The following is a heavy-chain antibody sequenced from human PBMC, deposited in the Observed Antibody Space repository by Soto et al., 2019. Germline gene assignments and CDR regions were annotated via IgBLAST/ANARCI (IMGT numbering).Heavy chain of an antibody. CDR1: GYTFTNSD. CDR2: MNPDSGHA. J-gene: IGHJ1*01. Sequence: QVQLVQSGAEVKKPGASVKVSCKASGYTFTNSDINWVRQAPGQGREWMGWMNPDSGHAAYAQKFQGRVTLTTSTSPATVSMEMRRRGLEHSAVYYCERRPPAAGGFGYYGLHTGAQGPLVTVPS. CDR3: ERRPPAAGGFGYYGLHT. V-gene: IGHV1-8*01. D-gene: IGHD3-10*01.